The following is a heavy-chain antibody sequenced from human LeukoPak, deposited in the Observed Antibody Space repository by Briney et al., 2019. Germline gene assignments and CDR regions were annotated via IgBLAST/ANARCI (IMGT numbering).Heavy chain of an antibody. V-gene: IGHV3-33*01. CDR1: GFTFSSYG. Sequence: GGSLRLSCAAAGFTFSSYGMHWVRPAPGKGLEWVGVTWYDGSNKYYADSVKGRFTISRDNPKDTLYLQMNSLRVEDTAVYYCARVHWGNYYLNAFDIWGQGTMVTVSS. CDR2: TWYDGSNK. D-gene: IGHD3-10*01. J-gene: IGHJ3*02. CDR3: ARVHWGNYYLNAFDI.